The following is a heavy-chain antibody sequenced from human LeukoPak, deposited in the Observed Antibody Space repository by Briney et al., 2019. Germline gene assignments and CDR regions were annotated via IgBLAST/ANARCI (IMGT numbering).Heavy chain of an antibody. CDR1: GFTFRTYW. CDR2: IKEDGSKA. V-gene: IGHV3-7*01. CDR3: ARDSPGYSGNEC. J-gene: IGHJ4*02. D-gene: IGHD4-11*01. Sequence: GGSLRLSCVASGFTFRTYWMNWVRQAPGKGLEWVGNIKEDGSKAYYVDSVKGRSTISRDNAKNSLYLQLSTLRVEDTAVYYCARDSPGYSGNECWGQGTLVTVS.